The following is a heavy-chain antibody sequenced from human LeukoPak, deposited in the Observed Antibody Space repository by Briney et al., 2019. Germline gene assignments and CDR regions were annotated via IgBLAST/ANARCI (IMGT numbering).Heavy chain of an antibody. V-gene: IGHV4-4*02. J-gene: IGHJ5*02. CDR3: ARDGGVTTFILYWFDP. D-gene: IGHD4-17*01. CDR1: GGSISGTHW. CDR2: IYHRGSI. Sequence: PSETLSLTCTVSGGSISGTHWWTWVRQPPGKGLEWIGEIYHRGSINYNPSLKSRVTISVDTSKNQFSLKLSSVTAADTAVYYCARDGGVTTFILYWFDPWGQGTLVTVSS.